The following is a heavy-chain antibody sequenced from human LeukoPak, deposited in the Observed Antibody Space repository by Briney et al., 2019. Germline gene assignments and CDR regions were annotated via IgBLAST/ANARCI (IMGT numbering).Heavy chain of an antibody. J-gene: IGHJ4*02. Sequence: ASVKVSCKASGYTFTSYDINWVRQATGQGLEWMGWMNPNSGNTGYAQKFQGRVTMTRNTSISTAYMELSSLRSEDTAVYYCAGGRSIAARRGLGFWGQGTLVTVSS. CDR3: AGGRSIAARRGLGF. V-gene: IGHV1-8*01. CDR2: MNPNSGNT. CDR1: GYTFTSYD. D-gene: IGHD6-6*01.